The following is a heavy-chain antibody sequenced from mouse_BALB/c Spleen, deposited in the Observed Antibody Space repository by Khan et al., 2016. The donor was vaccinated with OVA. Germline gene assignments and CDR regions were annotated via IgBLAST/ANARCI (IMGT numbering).Heavy chain of an antibody. J-gene: IGHJ4*01. D-gene: IGHD1-1*01. Sequence: VQLVQSGGGLVRPGASLKLSCAASGFSFSSYSISWVRQTPGKGLEWVATISTGGSYAYYPDSLKGRFTISRDNSTNTPYLQLSSLTSEDSAVYYCTGDRGYDGSSHSLDYWGQGTTVTVSA. CDR2: ISTGGSYA. CDR3: TGDRGYDGSSHSLDY. CDR1: GFSFSSYS. V-gene: IGHV5-6-4*01.